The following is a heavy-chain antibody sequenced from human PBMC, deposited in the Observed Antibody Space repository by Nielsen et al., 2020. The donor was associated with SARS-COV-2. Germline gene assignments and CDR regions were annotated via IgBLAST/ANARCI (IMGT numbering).Heavy chain of an antibody. D-gene: IGHD3-10*01. V-gene: IGHV3-30*04. J-gene: IGHJ5*02. CDR2: ISYDGSNK. CDR3: ARDLVYYYGSGSYPDNWFDP. Sequence: WIRQPPGKGLEWVAVISYDGSNKYYADSVKGRFTISRDNSKNTLYLQMNSLRAEDTAVYYCARDLVYYYGSGSYPDNWFDPWGQGTLVTVPS.